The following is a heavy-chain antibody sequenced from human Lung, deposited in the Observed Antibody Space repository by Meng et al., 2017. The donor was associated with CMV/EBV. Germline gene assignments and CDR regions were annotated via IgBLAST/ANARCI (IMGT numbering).Heavy chain of an antibody. V-gene: IGHV3-15*01. D-gene: IGHD1-1*01. J-gene: IGHJ4*02. CDR2: IKSKTDGETA. Sequence: VQRGGAGGDSVKPGGSLRLSCAGSGFTFSNAWMSWVRQAPGKGLEWVGRIKSKTDGETADYNAPVKGRFTISRDDSKNTLYLQMNSLKTEDTAIYYCIWNDLGDYWGQGTLVTVSS. CDR1: GFTFSNAW. CDR3: IWNDLGDY.